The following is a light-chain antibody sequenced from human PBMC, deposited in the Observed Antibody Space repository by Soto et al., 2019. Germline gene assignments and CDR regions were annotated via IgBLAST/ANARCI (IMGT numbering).Light chain of an antibody. Sequence: IVMTQSPATLSVSPGARAPLSCRASQSVSSNLAWYQQKPGQAPRLLIYGASTRATGIPARFSGSGSGTEFTLTISSLQSEDFAVYYCQQYNNWPRTFGQGTKVDIK. CDR2: GAS. CDR3: QQYNNWPRT. J-gene: IGKJ1*01. V-gene: IGKV3-15*01. CDR1: QSVSSN.